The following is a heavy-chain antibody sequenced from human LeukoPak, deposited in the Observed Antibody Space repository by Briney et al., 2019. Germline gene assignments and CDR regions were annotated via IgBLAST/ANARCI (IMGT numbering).Heavy chain of an antibody. D-gene: IGHD1-26*01. Sequence: GGPLRLSCAASGFTFSDYYMSWIRQAPGKGLEWVSYISSSGDTIKNADSVKGRFTISRDNAENSLYLQMNSLRAEDTAVYFCARVMRELLLAYAFDIWGQGTMVTVSS. CDR2: ISSSGDTI. J-gene: IGHJ3*02. CDR1: GFTFSDYY. CDR3: ARVMRELLLAYAFDI. V-gene: IGHV3-11*01.